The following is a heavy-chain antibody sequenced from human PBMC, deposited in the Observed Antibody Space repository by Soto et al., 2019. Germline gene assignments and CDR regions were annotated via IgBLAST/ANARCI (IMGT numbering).Heavy chain of an antibody. CDR3: ARGARGGSGSPASSYYSDLDI. Sequence: DVQLLESGGHLVQPGGSLRLSCAASGFTFSSYAISWVRQAPGKGLEWVSSVSAGGDMTYYSDFVKGRFTFSRDNSNISLFLQMNCLRIQDTALYSSARGARGGSGSPASSYYSDLDIWGQSTRDTVS. D-gene: IGHD3-10*01. J-gene: IGHJ6*02. V-gene: IGHV3-23*01. CDR2: VSAGGDMT. CDR1: GFTFSSYA.